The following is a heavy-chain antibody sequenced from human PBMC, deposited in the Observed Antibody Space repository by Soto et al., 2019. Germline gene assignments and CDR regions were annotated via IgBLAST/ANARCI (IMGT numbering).Heavy chain of an antibody. J-gene: IGHJ4*02. CDR3: ARGDADYPMFDY. D-gene: IGHD4-17*01. V-gene: IGHV3-30*09. CDR1: GFTFTIYA. CDR2: ISYDGSNK. Sequence: QMQVVQSGGGVVQPGRSLRLSCAVSGFTFTIYAMHWVHQAPGKGLEWVALISYDGSNKYYADSVKGRFAISRDNSKNTLYLQMNSLRPEDTALYYCARGDADYPMFDYWGQGTLVTVSS.